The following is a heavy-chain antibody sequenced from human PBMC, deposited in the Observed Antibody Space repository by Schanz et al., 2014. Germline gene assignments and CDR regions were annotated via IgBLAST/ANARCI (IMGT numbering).Heavy chain of an antibody. CDR3: ATIGVNDYWRFGLDL. J-gene: IGHJ6*02. Sequence: QGQLVQSGPEVKEPGASVKVSCEASRYTFNTYGLNWVRQAPGQGLEWMGWISAYTNNTNYAQKFLGRVTITADKSTSTAYMELKSPRSADTAVYYCATIGVNDYWRFGLDLWGQGTTVTASS. CDR2: ISAYTNNT. V-gene: IGHV1-18*01. D-gene: IGHD3-16*01. CDR1: RYTFNTYG.